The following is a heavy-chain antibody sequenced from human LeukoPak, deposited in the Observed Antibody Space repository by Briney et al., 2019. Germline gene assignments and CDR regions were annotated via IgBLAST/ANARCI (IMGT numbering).Heavy chain of an antibody. Sequence: GGSLRLSCAASGFTFSTYWMHWVRQAPGKGLVWVSHINSDGSSTSYADSVKGRFTISRDNAKNTLYLQMNSLRAEDTAVYYCARDPLKRAFDIWGQGTMVTVSS. V-gene: IGHV3-74*01. CDR1: GFTFSTYW. CDR3: ARDPLKRAFDI. J-gene: IGHJ3*02. CDR2: INSDGSST.